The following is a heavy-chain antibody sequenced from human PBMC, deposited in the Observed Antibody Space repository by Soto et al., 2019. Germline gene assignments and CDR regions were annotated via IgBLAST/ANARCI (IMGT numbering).Heavy chain of an antibody. CDR1: GYTFTSYY. Sequence: QVQLVQSGAEVKKPGASVKVSCKASGYTFTSYYMHWVRQAPGQGLEWMGIINPSGGSTSYAQKFQDRVTMTRDTSTSTVYMELSSLRSEDTAVYYCASGKYSSGWSVWYFDLWGRGTLVTVSS. J-gene: IGHJ2*01. D-gene: IGHD6-19*01. CDR2: INPSGGST. CDR3: ASGKYSSGWSVWYFDL. V-gene: IGHV1-46*03.